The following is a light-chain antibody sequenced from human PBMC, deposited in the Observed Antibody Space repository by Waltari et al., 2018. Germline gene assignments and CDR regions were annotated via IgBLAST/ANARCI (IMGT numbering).Light chain of an antibody. CDR3: ATWDVRLTIIL. CDR1: LSHIELIY. Sequence: QSVFTQPPSMSAPPGQKVTLSCSGGLSHIELIYVASNQNVPGTAPKHLIYENDRPAPGLPARFSGSKAGTSATLDIIGLQTGDEADYYCATWDVRLTIILFGGGTKLTVL. CDR2: END. V-gene: IGLV1-51*02. J-gene: IGLJ2*01.